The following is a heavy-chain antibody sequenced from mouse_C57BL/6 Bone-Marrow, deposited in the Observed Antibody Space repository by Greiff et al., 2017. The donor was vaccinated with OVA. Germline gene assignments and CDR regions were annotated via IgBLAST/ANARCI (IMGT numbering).Heavy chain of an antibody. CDR2: SRNKANDYTT. V-gene: IGHV7-1*01. Sequence: EVKLMDSGGGLVQSGRSLRLSCAPSGFTFSDFYMEWVRQAPGKGLEWIAASRNKANDYTTEYSASVKGRFIVSRDTSQSILYLQMNALRAEDTAIYYGARDDYYWYFDVWGTGTTVTVSS. J-gene: IGHJ1*03. CDR1: GFTFSDFY. CDR3: ARDDYYWYFDV.